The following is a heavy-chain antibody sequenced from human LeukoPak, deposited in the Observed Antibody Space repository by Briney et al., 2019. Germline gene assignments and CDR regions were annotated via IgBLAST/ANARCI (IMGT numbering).Heavy chain of an antibody. D-gene: IGHD5-24*01. J-gene: IGHJ3*02. CDR2: IYYSGST. CDR3: ARRDGYKIPPDDAFDI. V-gene: IGHV4-59*01. Sequence: PSETLSLTCTVSGGSISSYYWSWIRQPPGKGLEWIGYIYYSGSTNYNPSLKSRVTISVDTSKNQFSLKLSSVTAADTAVYYCARRDGYKIPPDDAFDIWGQGTMVTVSS. CDR1: GGSISSYY.